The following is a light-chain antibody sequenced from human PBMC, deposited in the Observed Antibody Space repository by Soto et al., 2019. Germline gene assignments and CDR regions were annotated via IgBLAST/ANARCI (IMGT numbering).Light chain of an antibody. CDR3: QQYGSSPIT. CDR1: QSVSNN. CDR2: GAS. Sequence: VVMTQSPATLSVSPGERATLSCRASQSVSNNLAWYQQKPGQAPRLLIYGASNRATGIPDRFSGSGSGTDFTLTISRLEPEDLAVYYCQQYGSSPITFGQGTRLEIK. V-gene: IGKV3-20*01. J-gene: IGKJ5*01.